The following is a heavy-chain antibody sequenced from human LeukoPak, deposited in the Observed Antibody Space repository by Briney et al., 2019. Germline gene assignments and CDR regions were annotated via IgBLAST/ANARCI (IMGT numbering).Heavy chain of an antibody. CDR2: IYYSGST. CDR3: ASKSNYYDSSGSSGFDP. Sequence: PSETLSLTCTVSGGSITSYYWSWIRQPPGKGLEWIGYIYYSGSTNYNPSLKSRVTISVDKSKNQFSLKLSSVTAADTAVYYCASKSNYYDSSGSSGFDPWGQGTLVTVSS. J-gene: IGHJ5*02. D-gene: IGHD3-22*01. V-gene: IGHV4-59*12. CDR1: GGSITSYY.